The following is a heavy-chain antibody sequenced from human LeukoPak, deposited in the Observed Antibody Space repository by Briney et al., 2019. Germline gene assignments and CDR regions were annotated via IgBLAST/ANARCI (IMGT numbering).Heavy chain of an antibody. CDR3: ARTKEAIAFDV. CDR1: GGSISSSVYS. J-gene: IGHJ3*01. V-gene: IGHV4-30-2*01. CDR2: IYHSGSA. Sequence: SETLSLTCAVSGGSISSSVYSWTWIRQPPGKGLEWIGYIYHSGSAYFNPSLKSRVTMSADRSKNQFSLKLSSVTAADTAVYYCARTKEAIAFDVWGQGTMVTVSS.